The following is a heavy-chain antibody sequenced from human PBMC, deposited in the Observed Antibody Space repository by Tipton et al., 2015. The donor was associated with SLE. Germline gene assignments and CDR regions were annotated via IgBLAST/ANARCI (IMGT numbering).Heavy chain of an antibody. J-gene: IGHJ4*02. CDR2: MSYSGST. CDR3: ARLEGGDYADF. CDR1: GDSISSSSHY. V-gene: IGHV4-39*01. D-gene: IGHD4-17*01. Sequence: TLSLTCTVSGDSISSSSHYWGWIRQPPGKGLEWIGSMSYSGSTYYNPSLKSRVTISLDTSKNQFSLKLYSVTAADTAVYYCARLEGGDYADFWGQGTLVTVSS.